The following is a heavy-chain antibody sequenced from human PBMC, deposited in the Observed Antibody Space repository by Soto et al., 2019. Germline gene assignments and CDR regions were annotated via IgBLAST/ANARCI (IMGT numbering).Heavy chain of an antibody. CDR1: GFTFSIYG. J-gene: IGHJ4*02. Sequence: QVQLVESGGGVVQPGRSLRLSCAASGFTFSIYGMHWVRQAPGKGLEWVAVIWYDGSNKYYADSVKGRFTISRDNSKNPLYLQMNSLRAEDTAVYYCARDPEASSGWYVDYWGQGTLVTVSS. D-gene: IGHD6-19*01. V-gene: IGHV3-33*01. CDR3: ARDPEASSGWYVDY. CDR2: IWYDGSNK.